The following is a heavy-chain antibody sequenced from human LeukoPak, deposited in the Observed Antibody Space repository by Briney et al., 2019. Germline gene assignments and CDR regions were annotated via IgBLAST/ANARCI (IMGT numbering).Heavy chain of an antibody. Sequence: GGSLRLSCAASGFTFDTYGMNWVRQAPGKGLEWVSFITGGSNTIYYADSVKGRFTISRDNAKNSLYLQMNSLRVEDTAVYYGARDRMGGSFDYWGQGTLVTVSS. J-gene: IGHJ4*02. CDR3: ARDRMGGSFDY. CDR1: GFTFDTYG. V-gene: IGHV3-48*01. D-gene: IGHD2-15*01. CDR2: ITGGSNTI.